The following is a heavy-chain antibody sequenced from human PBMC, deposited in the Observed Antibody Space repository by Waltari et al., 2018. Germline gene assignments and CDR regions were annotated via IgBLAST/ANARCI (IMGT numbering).Heavy chain of an antibody. Sequence: EVQLVESGGGLVRPGGSLRRSCAASVFTFNNNEMTWVRQAPVKGLEWLSYIDAGGTTIYYADGVKCRVTMSRDNGRESLALQMSSLIVDDTAVYYCARDKERYGAHWYYFAYWGQGTRVSVSS. CDR1: VFTFNNNE. J-gene: IGHJ4*02. V-gene: IGHV3-48*03. D-gene: IGHD5-18*01. CDR3: ARDKERYGAHWYYFAY. CDR2: IDAGGTTI.